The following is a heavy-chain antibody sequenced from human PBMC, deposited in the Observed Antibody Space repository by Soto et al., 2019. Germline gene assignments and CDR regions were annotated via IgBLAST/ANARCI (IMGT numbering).Heavy chain of an antibody. CDR3: ARVFRNWFDP. V-gene: IGHV4-31*03. CDR1: GGSISIVGYY. D-gene: IGHD3-3*01. CDR2: IYYSGSA. J-gene: IGHJ5*02. Sequence: PSETLSLTCTVSGGSISIVGYYWSWIRQHPAKGLEWIGYIYYSGSAYYNPSLKSRLIMSVDTSKNQFSLNLSSVTAADTAVYYCARVFRNWFDPWGQGTLVTVSS.